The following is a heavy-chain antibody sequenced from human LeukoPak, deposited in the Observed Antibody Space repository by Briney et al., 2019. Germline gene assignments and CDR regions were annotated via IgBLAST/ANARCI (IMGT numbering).Heavy chain of an antibody. J-gene: IGHJ4*02. V-gene: IGHV1-24*01. D-gene: IGHD3-10*01. CDR1: GYTLTELS. CDR2: FDPEDGET. CDR3: ATRSYYARGVYFDY. Sequence: ASVKVSCKVSGYTLTELSMHWVRQAPGKGLEWMGGFDPEDGETIYAQKFQGRVTMTEDTSTDTAYMELSSPRSEDTAVYYCATRSYYARGVYFDYWGQGTLVTVSS.